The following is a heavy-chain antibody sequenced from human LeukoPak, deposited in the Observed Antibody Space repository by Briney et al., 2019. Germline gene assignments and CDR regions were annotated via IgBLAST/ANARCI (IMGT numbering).Heavy chain of an antibody. CDR2: ISGSGGST. D-gene: IGHD6-19*01. V-gene: IGHV3-23*01. CDR1: GFTFSSYA. J-gene: IGHJ4*02. Sequence: GGSLRLSCAASGFTFSSYAMSWVRQAPGKGLEWVSAISGSGGSTYYADSVKGRFTISRDNSKNTLYLQMNSLRAEDTAVYYCARRYSSGWYFDYWGQGTLVTVSS. CDR3: ARRYSSGWYFDY.